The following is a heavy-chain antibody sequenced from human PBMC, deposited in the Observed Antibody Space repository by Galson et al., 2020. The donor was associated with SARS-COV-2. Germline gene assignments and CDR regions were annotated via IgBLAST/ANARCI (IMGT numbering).Heavy chain of an antibody. CDR3: AKNVDSSADEGIDY. J-gene: IGHJ4*02. D-gene: IGHD2-15*01. V-gene: IGHV3-30*02. CDR2: MEYDGRKQ. CDR1: GFSFSSYG. Sequence: GGSLRLSCAASGFSFSSYGMHWVRQAPGKGLEWVAFMEYDGRKQYYADSVKGRFTISRDNSKNTLYLQMNSLRTEDTAGYYCAKNVDSSADEGIDYWGQGARVTVSS.